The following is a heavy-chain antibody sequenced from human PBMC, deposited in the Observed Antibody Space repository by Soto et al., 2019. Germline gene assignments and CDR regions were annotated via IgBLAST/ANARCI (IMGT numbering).Heavy chain of an antibody. J-gene: IGHJ6*02. CDR2: IYDTGISGYTPST. Sequence: SETLSLTCTVSGGSINSSYWSWIRRPPGKGLEWIAFIYDTGISGYTPSTSYNPSLKSRVTMSVDTSKSQFSLKLTSVTAADTAVYYCARGEDAFFYCGLDVWGQGITVTVSS. CDR3: ARGEDAFFYCGLDV. V-gene: IGHV4-59*01. CDR1: GGSINSSY.